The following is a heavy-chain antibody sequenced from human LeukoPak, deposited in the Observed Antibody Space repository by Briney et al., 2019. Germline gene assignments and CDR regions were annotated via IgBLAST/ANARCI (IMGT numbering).Heavy chain of an antibody. V-gene: IGHV2-5*01. CDR3: APLDSTSWYSDWFDP. Sequence: SGPTLVKATQTLTLTCTFAGFAVSTSGARGGWIRQPPGKALVWLALIYWNDANRYSPSLKSRLTITKDTSKHQVVLTMTNMDPVDAATYYCAPLDSTSWYSDWFDPWGQGTLVTVSS. D-gene: IGHD6-13*01. CDR2: IYWNDAN. CDR1: GFAVSTSGAR. J-gene: IGHJ5*02.